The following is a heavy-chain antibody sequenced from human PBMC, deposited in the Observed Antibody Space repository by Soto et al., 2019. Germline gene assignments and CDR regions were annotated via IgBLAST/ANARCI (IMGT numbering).Heavy chain of an antibody. J-gene: IGHJ4*02. CDR2: IIPIFGTA. CDR3: AREDDYVWGSYRRNPITLDY. Sequence: QVQLVQSGAEVKKPGSSVKVSCKASGGTFSSYAISWVRQAPGQGLEWMGGIIPIFGTANYAQKFQGRVTITADESTSTAYMELSSLRSEDTAVYYCAREDDYVWGSYRRNPITLDYWGQGTLVTVSS. V-gene: IGHV1-69*01. D-gene: IGHD3-16*02. CDR1: GGTFSSYA.